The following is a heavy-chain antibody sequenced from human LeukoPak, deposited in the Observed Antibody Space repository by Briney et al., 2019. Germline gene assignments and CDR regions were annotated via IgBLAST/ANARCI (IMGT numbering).Heavy chain of an antibody. CDR3: ARSPPGYCSGGSCHEGRANWFDP. D-gene: IGHD2-15*01. V-gene: IGHV3-21*01. J-gene: IGHJ5*02. Sequence: GGSLRLSCAASGFTFSSYSMNWVRQAPGKGLEWVSSISSGSSYIYYADSVKGRFTISRDNAKNSLYLQMNSLRAEDTAVYYCARSPPGYCSGGSCHEGRANWFDPWGQGTLVTVSS. CDR1: GFTFSSYS. CDR2: ISSGSSYI.